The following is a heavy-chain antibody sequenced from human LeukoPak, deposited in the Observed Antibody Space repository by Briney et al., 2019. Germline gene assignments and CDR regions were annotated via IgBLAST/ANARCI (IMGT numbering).Heavy chain of an antibody. Sequence: SETLSLTCTVSGGSISSSTYYWGWLRQPPGKGLEWIGTIYYGGNTCYNPSLKSRVTISVDTSKNQFSLKLSSVTAADTAVYSCARHDSSGPYNAFDIWGQGTMVTVSS. CDR2: IYYGGNT. J-gene: IGHJ3*02. V-gene: IGHV4-39*01. D-gene: IGHD3-22*01. CDR1: GGSISSSTYY. CDR3: ARHDSSGPYNAFDI.